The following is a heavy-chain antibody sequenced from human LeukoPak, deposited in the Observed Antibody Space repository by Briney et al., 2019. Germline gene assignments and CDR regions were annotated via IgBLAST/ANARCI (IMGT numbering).Heavy chain of an antibody. J-gene: IGHJ4*01. Sequence: PGGSLRLSCAVSTFYFTDYAMSWARQAPGKGLEWLSAVSGNGDTKDYVDSEKGRFTISRDNSRNTVHLQIDNLRTEDTAVYYCARGSTSTAPGWVYWGHGTPVTVSS. CDR3: ARGSTSTAPGWVY. CDR1: TFYFTDYA. D-gene: IGHD2-21*02. V-gene: IGHV3-23*01. CDR2: VSGNGDTK.